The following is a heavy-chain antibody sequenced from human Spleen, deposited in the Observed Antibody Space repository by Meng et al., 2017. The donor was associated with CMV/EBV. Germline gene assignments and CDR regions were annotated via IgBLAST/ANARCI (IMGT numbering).Heavy chain of an antibody. Sequence: LSLTCAASGFTFSSYEMNWVRQAPGKGLEWVSYISTSGRTIYYADSVKGRFIISRDNAKNSVYLQMNSLRVEDTAMYFCARDRVDISSRPFDYWGQGTLVTVSS. CDR3: ARDRVDISSRPFDY. D-gene: IGHD6-13*01. J-gene: IGHJ4*02. CDR1: GFTFSSYE. CDR2: ISTSGRTI. V-gene: IGHV3-48*03.